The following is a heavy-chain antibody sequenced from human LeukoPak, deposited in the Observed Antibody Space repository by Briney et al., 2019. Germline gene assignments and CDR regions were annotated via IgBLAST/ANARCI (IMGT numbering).Heavy chain of an antibody. Sequence: PGRSLRLSCAASGFTFSSYGMHWVRQAPGKGRDWVAFTSYDGTKNYYADSVKGRFTISRDNSKNTLFLQMNSLRPEDTAVYYCARLGEDSYGYQTDFDYWGQGTLVTVSS. CDR3: ARLGEDSYGYQTDFDY. J-gene: IGHJ4*02. CDR2: TSYDGTKN. CDR1: GFTFSSYG. D-gene: IGHD5-18*01. V-gene: IGHV3-30*03.